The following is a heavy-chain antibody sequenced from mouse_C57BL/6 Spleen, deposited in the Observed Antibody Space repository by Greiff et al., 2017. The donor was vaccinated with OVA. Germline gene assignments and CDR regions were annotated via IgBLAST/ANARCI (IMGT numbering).Heavy chain of an antibody. CDR3: ARDVDY. CDR2: ISDGGSYT. D-gene: IGHD3-1*01. V-gene: IGHV5-4*03. Sequence: DVKLVESGGGLVKPGGSLKLSCAASGFTFSSYAMSWVRQTPEKRLEWVATISDGGSYTYYPDNVKGRFTISRDNAKNNLYLQMSHLKSEDTAMYYCARDVDYWGQGTSVTVSS. J-gene: IGHJ4*01. CDR1: GFTFSSYA.